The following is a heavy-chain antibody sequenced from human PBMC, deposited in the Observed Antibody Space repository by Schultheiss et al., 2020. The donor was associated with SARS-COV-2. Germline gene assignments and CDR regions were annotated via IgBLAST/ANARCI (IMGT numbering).Heavy chain of an antibody. Sequence: GGSLRLSCAASGFTFSSYDMHWVRQATGKGLEWVSAIGTAGDTYYPGSVKGRFTISRENAKNSLYLQMNSLRAGDTAVYYCARDLRRGGYYYYGMDVWGQGTTVTVSS. D-gene: IGHD3-16*01. J-gene: IGHJ6*02. V-gene: IGHV3-13*01. CDR2: IGTAGDT. CDR1: GFTFSSYD. CDR3: ARDLRRGGYYYYGMDV.